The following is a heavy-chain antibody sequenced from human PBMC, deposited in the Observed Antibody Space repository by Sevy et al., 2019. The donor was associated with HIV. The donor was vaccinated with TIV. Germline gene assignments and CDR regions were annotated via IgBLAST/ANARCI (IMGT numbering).Heavy chain of an antibody. CDR2: ITGSGSKT. CDR1: GFTFSGYA. V-gene: IGHV3-23*01. J-gene: IGHJ5*02. Sequence: GGSLRLSCAASGFTFSGYAMSWVRQAPGKGLEWVSLITGSGSKTDYEDSVKGRYTISRDNSKNTVNLQVNSLRVEDTAIYYCAKETWGLFDPWGQGILVTVSS. D-gene: IGHD7-27*01. CDR3: AKETWGLFDP.